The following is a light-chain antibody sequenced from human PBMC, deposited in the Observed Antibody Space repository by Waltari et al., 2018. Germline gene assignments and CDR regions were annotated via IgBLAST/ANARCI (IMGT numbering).Light chain of an antibody. CDR1: SGINVGAYR. J-gene: IGLJ2*01. V-gene: IGLV5-45*03. Sequence: QAVLTQPSSLSASPGASASLTCTLRSGINVGAYRIYWYQQKPGSPPQSLLRYKSDSDKGLGSGVPSRFSGSKDASANAGILLISGLQSDDEADYYCMIFHGNAWVFGGGTKLTVL. CDR3: MIFHGNAWV. CDR2: YKSDSDK.